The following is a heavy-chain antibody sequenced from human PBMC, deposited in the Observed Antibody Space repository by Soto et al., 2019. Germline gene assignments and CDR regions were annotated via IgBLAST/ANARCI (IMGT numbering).Heavy chain of an antibody. CDR3: ARELLFYDSDGFSWDDAFDI. V-gene: IGHV4-30-2*01. J-gene: IGHJ3*02. CDR1: GGSFSGYY. D-gene: IGHD3-22*01. CDR2: IYQSGST. Sequence: PSETLSLTCAVYGGSFSGYYWSLIRQPPGKGLEWIGFIYQSGSTYYNPSLKSRVTMSLDRPKNQFSLKLSSVTAADTAVYYCARELLFYDSDGFSWDDAFDIWGQGTMVNVSS.